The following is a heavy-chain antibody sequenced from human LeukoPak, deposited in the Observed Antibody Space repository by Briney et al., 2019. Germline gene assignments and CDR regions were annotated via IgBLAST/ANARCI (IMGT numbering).Heavy chain of an antibody. CDR2: ISRSRGDA. Sequence: GGSLRLSCAASGFIFSNYYMSLIRQAPGKGLEWVSYISRSRGDANYADSVKGRFTISRDNAKNSLYLQMNSLRVEDTAVYYCARGHYGMDVWGQGTTVTVSS. CDR1: GFIFSNYY. CDR3: ARGHYGMDV. V-gene: IGHV3-11*03. J-gene: IGHJ6*02.